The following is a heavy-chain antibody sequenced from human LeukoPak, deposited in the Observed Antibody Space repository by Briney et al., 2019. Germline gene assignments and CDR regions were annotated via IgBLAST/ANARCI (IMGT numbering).Heavy chain of an antibody. D-gene: IGHD1-26*01. V-gene: IGHV4-4*07. Sequence: SDTLSLTCTVSGGSISSYYWSWIRQPAGKGLEWLGRIYTSGSTNYNPSLKSRVTMSVDTSKNQFSLKLSSVTAADTAVYYCASEVGATPQGYYYYYMDVWGKGTTVTVSS. CDR1: GGSISSYY. CDR2: IYTSGST. CDR3: ASEVGATPQGYYYYYMDV. J-gene: IGHJ6*03.